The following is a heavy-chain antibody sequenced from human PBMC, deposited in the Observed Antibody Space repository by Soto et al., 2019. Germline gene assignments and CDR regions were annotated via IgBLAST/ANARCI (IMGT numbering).Heavy chain of an antibody. Sequence: EVQLVETGGGLIQPGGSLRLSCAASGFTVSNNYMNWVRQAPGKGLEWVSVIYSGGSTYYADSVKGRFTISTDNSKNALYLQMNSLRAEDTAVYYCAGSSLRIAASGGLLDYWGQGTLVTVSS. V-gene: IGHV3-53*02. J-gene: IGHJ4*02. CDR2: IYSGGST. CDR1: GFTVSNNY. D-gene: IGHD6-13*01. CDR3: AGSSLRIAASGGLLDY.